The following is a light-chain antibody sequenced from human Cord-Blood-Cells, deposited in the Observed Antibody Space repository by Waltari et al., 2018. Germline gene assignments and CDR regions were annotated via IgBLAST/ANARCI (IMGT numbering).Light chain of an antibody. V-gene: IGKV1-39*01. Sequence: DIQITQSPSPLSASVGDRVTITCRASQSISSSLNWYQQKPGKAPKLLIYAASSLQSRVPSRFSCSGSGTDFTLTISSLQPEDFATCYCQQSYSTPPYTFGQGTKLEIK. CDR1: QSISSS. CDR2: AAS. J-gene: IGKJ2*01. CDR3: QQSYSTPPYT.